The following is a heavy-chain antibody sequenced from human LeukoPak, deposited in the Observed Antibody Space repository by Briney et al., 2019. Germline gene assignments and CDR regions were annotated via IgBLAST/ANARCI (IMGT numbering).Heavy chain of an antibody. CDR2: IYYSGST. V-gene: IGHV4-39*01. Sequence: SETLSLTCTVSGGSISSSSYYWGWIRQPPGKGLEWIGSIYYSGSTYYNPSLKSRITISVDTSKNQFSLKLSPVTAADTAVYYCARRAADYYYYYMYVWGKGTTVTISS. D-gene: IGHD6-25*01. CDR3: ARRAADYYYYYMYV. CDR1: GGSISSSSYY. J-gene: IGHJ6*03.